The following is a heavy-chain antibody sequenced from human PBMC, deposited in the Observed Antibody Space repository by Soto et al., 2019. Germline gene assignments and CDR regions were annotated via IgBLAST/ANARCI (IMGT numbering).Heavy chain of an antibody. CDR3: AYSSTPFDY. CDR2: ISGSGDST. CDR1: GFTFSSYA. J-gene: IGHJ4*02. Sequence: GGSLRLSCAASGFTFSSYAMSWVRQAPGKGLEWVSGISGSGDSTYYADSVQGRLTISRDNSKNTLYLQMNSLRAEDTAVYYCAYSSTPFDYWGQGTLVTVSS. V-gene: IGHV3-23*01. D-gene: IGHD6-13*01.